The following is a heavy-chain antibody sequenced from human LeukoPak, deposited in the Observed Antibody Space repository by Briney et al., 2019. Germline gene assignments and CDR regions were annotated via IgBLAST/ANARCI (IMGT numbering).Heavy chain of an antibody. J-gene: IGHJ3*02. CDR3: ARGAYCGGDCYSLYAFDI. V-gene: IGHV3-30-3*01. D-gene: IGHD2-21*02. CDR2: ISYDGNNK. Sequence: PGGSLRLSCAASGFTFSDYYMSWIRQAPGKGLEWVAVISYDGNNKYYADSVKGRFTISRDNSKNTLYLQMNSLRAEDTAVYYCARGAYCGGDCYSLYAFDIWGQGTMVTVSS. CDR1: GFTFSDYY.